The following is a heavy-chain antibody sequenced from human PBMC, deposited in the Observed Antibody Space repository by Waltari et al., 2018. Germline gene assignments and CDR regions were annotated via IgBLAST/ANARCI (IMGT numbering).Heavy chain of an antibody. CDR3: ARGQRELGWDY. D-gene: IGHD7-27*01. J-gene: IGHJ4*02. V-gene: IGHV3-48*03. CDR2: IRGSGSTI. Sequence: EVQLVESGGGLVQPGGSLRLLCSASGFTFSRYEMTWVRQAPGKGLEWVSYIRGSGSTIYYADSVKGRFTISRDNAKNSLYLQMNSLRAEDTAVYYCARGQRELGWDYWGQGTLVTVSS. CDR1: GFTFSRYE.